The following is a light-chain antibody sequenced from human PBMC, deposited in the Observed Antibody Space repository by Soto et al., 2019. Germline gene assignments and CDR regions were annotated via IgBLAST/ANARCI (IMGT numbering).Light chain of an antibody. CDR1: QSVSSTY. Sequence: EIVLTQSPGTLSLSPGERATLSCRASQSVSSTYLAWYQQKPGQAPRLLIYGASSRATGIPDRFSGSGSGTDFTLTINRLEPEDFAVYYCQQYGSSPWTFGQWTKVEI. V-gene: IGKV3-20*01. J-gene: IGKJ1*01. CDR3: QQYGSSPWT. CDR2: GAS.